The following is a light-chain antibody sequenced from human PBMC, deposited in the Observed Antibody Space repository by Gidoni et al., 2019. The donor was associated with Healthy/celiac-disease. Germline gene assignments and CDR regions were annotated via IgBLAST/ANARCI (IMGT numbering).Light chain of an antibody. CDR3: QQIYSTPWT. V-gene: IGKV1-39*01. CDR2: AAS. Sequence: SASVGYRVTITCRASQSISSYLNWYQQKPGKAPKLLIYAASSLQSGFPSRFSGSGSETDFTLTISSLQPEDFSTYYCQQIYSTPWTFAQGTKVEIK. CDR1: QSISSY. J-gene: IGKJ1*01.